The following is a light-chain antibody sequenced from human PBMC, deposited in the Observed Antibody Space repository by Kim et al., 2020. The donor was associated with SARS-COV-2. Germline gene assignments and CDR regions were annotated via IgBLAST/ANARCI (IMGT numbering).Light chain of an antibody. J-gene: IGKJ3*01. V-gene: IGKV2D-29*01. CDR1: QSLLDRDGKTY. CDR3: MQSIQLPRT. CDR2: EVS. Sequence: DIVMTQTPLSLSITPGQPASIYCKSSQSLLDRDGKTYLYWYLQKTGQPPQLLIYEVSNRFSGVSDRFSGSGSGTDFTLTISRVEAGDVGIYYCMQSIQLPRTFGPGTKVDIK.